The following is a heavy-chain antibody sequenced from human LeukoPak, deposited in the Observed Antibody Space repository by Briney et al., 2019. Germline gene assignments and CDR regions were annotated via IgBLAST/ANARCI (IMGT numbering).Heavy chain of an antibody. J-gene: IGHJ4*02. CDR1: GFTFSRCA. D-gene: IGHD6-13*01. Sequence: QPGGSLRLSCAASGFTFSRCAMSWVRQAPGKGLEWVSAISGSGGSTYYADSVKGRFTISRDNSKNTLYLQMNSLRAEDTAVYYCAKPLQYSSSWYCFDYWGQGTLVTVSS. V-gene: IGHV3-23*01. CDR3: AKPLQYSSSWYCFDY. CDR2: ISGSGGST.